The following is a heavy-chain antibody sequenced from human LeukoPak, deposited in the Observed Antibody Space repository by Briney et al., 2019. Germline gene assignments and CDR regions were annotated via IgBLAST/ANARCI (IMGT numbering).Heavy chain of an antibody. J-gene: IGHJ3*02. D-gene: IGHD4-17*01. CDR1: GGSISSYY. CDR2: IYYSGST. CDR3: ARFKGNYGDYPDAFDI. V-gene: IGHV4-59*01. Sequence: PSETLSLTCTVSGGSISSYYWSWIRHPPGKGLEWIGYIYYSGSTNYNPSLKSRVTISVDTSKNQFSPKLSSVTAADTAVYYCARFKGNYGDYPDAFDIWGQGTMVTVSS.